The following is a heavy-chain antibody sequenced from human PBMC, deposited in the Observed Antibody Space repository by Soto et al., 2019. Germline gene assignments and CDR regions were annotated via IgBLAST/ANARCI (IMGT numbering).Heavy chain of an antibody. D-gene: IGHD4-17*01. Sequence: PSETLSLTCTVSGGSISRYYWSWIRQPPGKGLEWIGYIYHSGTTNYNPSLKSRVTISVDTSKNQFSLNLSSVTAADTAVYYCSYYDFGDYVVYCGQGILVIGSS. CDR2: IYHSGTT. CDR3: SYYDFGDYVVY. J-gene: IGHJ4*02. CDR1: GGSISRYY. V-gene: IGHV4-59*01.